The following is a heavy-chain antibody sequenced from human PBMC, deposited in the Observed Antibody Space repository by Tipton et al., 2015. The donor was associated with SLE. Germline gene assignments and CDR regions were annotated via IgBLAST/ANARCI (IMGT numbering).Heavy chain of an antibody. CDR1: GYSISDGYY. V-gene: IGHV4-38-2*01. D-gene: IGHD3-3*01. Sequence: LRLSCAVSGYSISDGYYWGWVRQPPGKGLEWIGSIYHSGSTYYTPSLNSRVTVSVDTSKNQFSLKLSSVTAADTAVYYCARPRSHYDFWIGYTYWYFDLWGRGTLVTVSS. J-gene: IGHJ2*01. CDR3: ARPRSHYDFWIGYTYWYFDL. CDR2: IYHSGST.